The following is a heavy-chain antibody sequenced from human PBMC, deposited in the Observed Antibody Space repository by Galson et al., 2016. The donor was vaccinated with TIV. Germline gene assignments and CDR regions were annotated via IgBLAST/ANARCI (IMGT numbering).Heavy chain of an antibody. CDR3: ATGLIAAAGAVDS. D-gene: IGHD6-13*01. CDR1: GGSFRTYA. J-gene: IGHJ4*02. CDR2: IIPILGIV. Sequence: SVKVSCKASGGSFRTYAITWVRQAPGHGLEWMGGIIPILGIVNYAQKFQGRVTITADISASPVYMELSSLRSDDTAVYYCATGLIAAAGAVDSWGQGTLVTVSS. V-gene: IGHV1-69*10.